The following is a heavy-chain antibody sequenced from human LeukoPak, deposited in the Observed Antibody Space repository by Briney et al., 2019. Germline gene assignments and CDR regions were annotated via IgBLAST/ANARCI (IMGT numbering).Heavy chain of an antibody. CDR3: AREGCSSTSCYSHYYYGMDV. Sequence: ASVEVSCKASGYTFTSYDINWVRQATGQGLEWMGWMNPNSGNTGYAQKFQGRVTMTRNTSISTAYMELSSLRSEDTAVYYCAREGCSSTSCYSHYYYGMDVWGQGTTVTVSS. V-gene: IGHV1-8*01. CDR1: GYTFTSYD. D-gene: IGHD2-2*01. J-gene: IGHJ6*02. CDR2: MNPNSGNT.